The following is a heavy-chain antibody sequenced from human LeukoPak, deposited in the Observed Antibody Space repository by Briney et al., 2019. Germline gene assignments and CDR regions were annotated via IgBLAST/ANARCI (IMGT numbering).Heavy chain of an antibody. J-gene: IGHJ4*02. CDR3: ANSRTRPPKHYFDY. CDR1: GFTFSSYA. Sequence: GGSLRLSCAASGFTFSSYAMSWVRQAPGKGLEWVTAISGSGGSTYYADSVKGRFTISRDNSKNTLYLQMNSLRAEDTAVYYCANSRTRPPKHYFDYWGQGTVVTCSS. CDR2: ISGSGGST. V-gene: IGHV3-23*01. D-gene: IGHD1-1*01.